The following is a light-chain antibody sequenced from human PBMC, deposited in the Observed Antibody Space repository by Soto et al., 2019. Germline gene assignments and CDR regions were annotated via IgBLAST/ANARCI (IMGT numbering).Light chain of an antibody. CDR2: DVT. CDR3: SSFTGSSTYV. J-gene: IGLJ1*01. Sequence: QSVLTQPPSVSGSPGQSVAISCTGSSSDVGSYDRVSWYQQPPGTAPKLMIYDVTNRPSGVPDRFSGSKSGNTASLTISGLQAEDEADYYCSSFTGSSTYVFGTGTKLTDL. CDR1: SSDVGSYDR. V-gene: IGLV2-18*02.